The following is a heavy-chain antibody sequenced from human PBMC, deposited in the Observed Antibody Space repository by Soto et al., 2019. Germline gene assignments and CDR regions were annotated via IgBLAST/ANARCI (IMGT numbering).Heavy chain of an antibody. Sequence: GGSLRLSCAAAGFTFSNYWMHWVRQAPGKGLRWVSRISRDGTRITYTDFVKGRFTISRDNAKNTVYLQMNSLRAEDTAVYYCARDFENDGNYHMDVWGSGTTVTVSS. J-gene: IGHJ6*03. D-gene: IGHD3-9*01. V-gene: IGHV3-74*03. CDR1: GFTFSNYW. CDR2: ISRDGTRI. CDR3: ARDFENDGNYHMDV.